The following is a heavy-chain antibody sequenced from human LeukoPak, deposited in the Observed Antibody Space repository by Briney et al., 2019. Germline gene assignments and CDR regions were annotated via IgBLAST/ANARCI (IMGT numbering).Heavy chain of an antibody. J-gene: IGHJ4*02. D-gene: IGHD3-3*01. CDR3: ARGRSFWSGSIDY. V-gene: IGHV4-30-2*01. CDR1: GGSISSGGYS. CDR2: INHSGST. Sequence: PSQTLSLTCAVSGGSISSGGYSWSWIRQPPGKGLEWIGEINHSGSTNYNPSLKSRVTISVDTSKNQFSLKLSSVTAADTAVYYCARGRSFWSGSIDYWGQGTLVTVSS.